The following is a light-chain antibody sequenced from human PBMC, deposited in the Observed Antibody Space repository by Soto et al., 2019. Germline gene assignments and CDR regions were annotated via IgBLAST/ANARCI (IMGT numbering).Light chain of an antibody. V-gene: IGKV1-12*01. J-gene: IGKJ4*01. Sequence: DIQMTQSPSSVSAAVGDRVTITCRASQGINKWLAWYQQKPGKAPQLLISAASTLRSGVPSRFSGSGSGTDFILTITNLPPEASATYSCQQANSFPLTFGGGTKVDIK. CDR1: QGINKW. CDR2: AAS. CDR3: QQANSFPLT.